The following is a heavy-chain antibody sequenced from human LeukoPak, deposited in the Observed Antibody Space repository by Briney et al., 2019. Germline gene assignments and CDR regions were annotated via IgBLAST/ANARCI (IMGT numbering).Heavy chain of an antibody. Sequence: PGGTLRLSCAASGFTFSSYGMSWVRQAPGKGLEWVSAISGSGGSTYYADSVKGRFTISRDNSKNTLYLQMNSLRAEDTAVYYCAKGYSYGKYYFDYWGQGTLVTVSS. D-gene: IGHD5-18*01. CDR1: GFTFSSYG. J-gene: IGHJ4*02. V-gene: IGHV3-23*01. CDR2: ISGSGGST. CDR3: AKGYSYGKYYFDY.